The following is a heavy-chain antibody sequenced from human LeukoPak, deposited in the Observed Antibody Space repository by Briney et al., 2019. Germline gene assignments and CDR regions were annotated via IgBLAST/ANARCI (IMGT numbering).Heavy chain of an antibody. CDR2: IYYSGST. J-gene: IGHJ4*02. CDR3: ARDGRITYSSSWSFDY. Sequence: SETLSLTCTVSCGSISGYYWSWIRQSPGKGLEWIGYIYYSGSTNYNPSLKSRVTISVDTSKNQFSLRLSSVTAADTALYYCARDGRITYSSSWSFDYWGQGTLVTVSS. V-gene: IGHV4-59*03. D-gene: IGHD6-13*01. CDR1: CGSISGYY.